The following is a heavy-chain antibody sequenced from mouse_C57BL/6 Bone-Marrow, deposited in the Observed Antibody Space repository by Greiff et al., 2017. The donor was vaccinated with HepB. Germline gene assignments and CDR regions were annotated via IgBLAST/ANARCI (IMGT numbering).Heavy chain of an antibody. CDR3: ARHEKLRGYFDY. CDR1: GYTFTEYT. Sequence: VHLVESGAELVKPGASVKLSCKASGYTFTEYTIHWVKQRSGQGLEWIGWFYPGSGSIKYNEKFKDKATLTADKSSSTVYMELSRLTSEDSAVYFCARHEKLRGYFDYWGQGTTLTVSS. V-gene: IGHV1-62-2*01. CDR2: FYPGSGSI. J-gene: IGHJ2*01. D-gene: IGHD1-1*01.